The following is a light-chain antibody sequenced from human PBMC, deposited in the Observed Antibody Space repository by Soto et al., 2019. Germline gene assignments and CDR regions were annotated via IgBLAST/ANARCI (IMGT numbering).Light chain of an antibody. CDR3: QQYNAYSYT. CDR2: KAS. V-gene: IGKV1-5*03. J-gene: IGKJ2*01. CDR1: QSLNIW. Sequence: DIEMTQSPSTLSASVGDRVTITCRATQSLNIWLAWYQQKPGKAPKLLISKASSLESGVPSRFSGSGSGTEFSLTISSLQPDDFATYYCQQYNAYSYTFGQGTKLEMK.